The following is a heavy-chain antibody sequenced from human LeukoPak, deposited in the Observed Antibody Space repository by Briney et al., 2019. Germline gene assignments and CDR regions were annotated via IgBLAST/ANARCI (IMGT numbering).Heavy chain of an antibody. J-gene: IGHJ4*02. CDR3: ARAQDGTTFY. Sequence: KPSETLSLTCTVSGGSISSYYWSWIRQPPGKGLEWIGYIYYSGSTNYNPSLKSRVTISVDTSKNQFSLKLSSVTAADTAVYYCARAQDGTTFYWGQGTLVTVSS. D-gene: IGHD1-1*01. V-gene: IGHV4-59*01. CDR2: IYYSGST. CDR1: GGSISSYY.